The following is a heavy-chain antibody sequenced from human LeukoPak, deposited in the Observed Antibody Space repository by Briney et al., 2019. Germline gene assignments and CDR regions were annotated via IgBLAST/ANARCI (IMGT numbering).Heavy chain of an antibody. V-gene: IGHV4-4*03. J-gene: IGHJ3*02. CDR3: ASYSSSSRAFDI. D-gene: IGHD6-13*01. CDR1: GGSISSSNW. CDR2: IYHSGST. Sequence: PPGTLSLTCAVSGGSISSSNWWSWVRQPPGKGLEWIGEIYHSGSTNYNPSLKSRVTISVDKSKNQFSLKLSSVTAADTAVYYCASYSSSSRAFDIWGQGTMVTVSS.